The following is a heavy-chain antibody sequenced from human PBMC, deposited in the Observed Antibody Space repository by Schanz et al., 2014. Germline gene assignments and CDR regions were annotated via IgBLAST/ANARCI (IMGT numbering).Heavy chain of an antibody. Sequence: EVQLVESGGGLVRPGGSLRLSCTTSGLIFSTYTLNWVRQAPGKGLEWISYISFSGNTIYYADSVKGRFTISRDNAKNSVFLQMNRLRAEDTAVYFCAKDRGDGYSNGIFQYWGLGTLVTVSS. CDR2: ISFSGNTI. D-gene: IGHD5-18*01. CDR1: GLIFSTYT. V-gene: IGHV3-48*01. J-gene: IGHJ4*02. CDR3: AKDRGDGYSNGIFQY.